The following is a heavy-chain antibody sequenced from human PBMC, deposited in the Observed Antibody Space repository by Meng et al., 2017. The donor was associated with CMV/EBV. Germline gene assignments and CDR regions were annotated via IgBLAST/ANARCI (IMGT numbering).Heavy chain of an antibody. D-gene: IGHD3-22*01. CDR2: IGTAGDT. V-gene: IGHV3-13*01. CDR1: GFTFSSYD. J-gene: IGHJ3*02. CDR3: ADGRSQNYYDSSGYSKPPHDAFDI. Sequence: GESLKISCAASGFTFSSYDMHWVRQATGKGLEWVSAIGTAGDTYYPGSVKGRFTISRENAKNSLYLQMNSLRAGDTAVYYCADGRSQNYYDSSGYSKPPHDAFDIWGQGTMVTVSS.